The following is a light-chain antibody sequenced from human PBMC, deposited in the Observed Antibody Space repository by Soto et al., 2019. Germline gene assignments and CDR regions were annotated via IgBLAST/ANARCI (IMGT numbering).Light chain of an antibody. CDR2: GAS. CDR3: QQYGTTRIT. Sequence: IVLTQSPGTLFLSPCITAPLSRTSSQSVSNSYLAWYQQTPGQAPRLLMYGASNRATGIPDRFSGSGSETDFTLTISRLEPEDFAVYYCQQYGTTRITFGQGTRLEIK. V-gene: IGKV3-20*01. CDR1: QSVSNSY. J-gene: IGKJ5*01.